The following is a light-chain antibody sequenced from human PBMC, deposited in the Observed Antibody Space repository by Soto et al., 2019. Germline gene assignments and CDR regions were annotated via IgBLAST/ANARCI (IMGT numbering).Light chain of an antibody. CDR1: QSVGSN. CDR3: QQYSNWPWT. V-gene: IGKV3D-15*01. CDR2: GAS. Sequence: EIVMTQSPATLSVSPGERATLSCRASQSVGSNLAWYQQKSGQAPRLLIYGASNRAAGIPARFSGGGSGTEFTLTISSLESEDSVVYYCQQYSNWPWTFGQGTKVEIK. J-gene: IGKJ1*01.